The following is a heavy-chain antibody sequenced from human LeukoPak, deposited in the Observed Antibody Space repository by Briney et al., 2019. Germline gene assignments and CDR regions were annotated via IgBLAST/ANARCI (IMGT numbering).Heavy chain of an antibody. CDR3: ARVNYYDSSGYFGYFDY. CDR1: GGSISSSSYY. V-gene: IGHV4-39*01. D-gene: IGHD3-22*01. CDR2: IYYSGST. Sequence: PSEALSLTCTVSGGSISSSSYYWGWIRQPPGKGLEWIGTIYYSGSTYYNPSLKSRVTISVDTSKEQFSLKLSSVTAADTAVYYCARVNYYDSSGYFGYFDYWGQGTLVTVSS. J-gene: IGHJ4*02.